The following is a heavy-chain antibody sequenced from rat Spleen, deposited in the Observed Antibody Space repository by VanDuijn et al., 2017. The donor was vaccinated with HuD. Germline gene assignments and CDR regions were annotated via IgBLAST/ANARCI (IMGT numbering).Heavy chain of an antibody. CDR1: GFSLTGNN. CDR2: MRYEGDT. D-gene: IGHD1-5*01. Sequence: QVQLKESGPGLVQPSQTLSLTCTVSGFSLTGNNVHWVRQPPGQGLEWMGSMRYEGDTYYNSALKSRLSISRDTSKNQVFLKMNSLQTDDTAIYYCTRDDPVGTTPFDYWGQGVMVTVSS. J-gene: IGHJ2*01. V-gene: IGHV2S30*01. CDR3: TRDDPVGTTPFDY.